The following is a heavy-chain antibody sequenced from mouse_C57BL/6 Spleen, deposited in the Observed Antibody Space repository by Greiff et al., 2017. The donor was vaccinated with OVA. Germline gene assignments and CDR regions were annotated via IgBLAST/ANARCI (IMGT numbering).Heavy chain of an antibody. D-gene: IGHD2-4*01. CDR3: ARGGRYDYGWFAD. Sequence: QVQLQQSGAELVRPGASVTLSCKASGYTFTDYEMHWVKQTPVHGLEWIGAIDPETGGTAYNQKFKGKAILTADKSSSTAYMELRSLTSEDSAVYYCARGGRYDYGWFADWGQGTLVTVSA. CDR2: IDPETGGT. CDR1: GYTFTDYE. J-gene: IGHJ3*01. V-gene: IGHV1-15*01.